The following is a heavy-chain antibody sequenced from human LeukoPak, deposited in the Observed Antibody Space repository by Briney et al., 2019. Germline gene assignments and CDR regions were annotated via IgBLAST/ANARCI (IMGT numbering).Heavy chain of an antibody. CDR3: ARHITGDFDY. D-gene: IGHD7-27*01. CDR2: ISSSSSYI. Sequence: GGSLRLSCAASGFTFSSYSMNWVRQAPGKGLEWVSSISSSSSYIYYADSVMGRFTISRDNAKNSLYLQMNSLRAEDTAVYYCARHITGDFDYWGQGTLVTVSS. J-gene: IGHJ4*02. CDR1: GFTFSSYS. V-gene: IGHV3-21*01.